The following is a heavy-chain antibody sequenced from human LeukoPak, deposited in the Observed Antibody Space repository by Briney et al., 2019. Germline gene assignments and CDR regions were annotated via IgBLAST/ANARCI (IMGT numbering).Heavy chain of an antibody. J-gene: IGHJ4*02. CDR3: ARNRGVISHFDY. V-gene: IGHV1-69*05. D-gene: IGHD3-10*01. CDR1: GGTFSSHA. CDR2: IIPIFGTA. Sequence: AASVKVSCKASGGTFSSHAISWVRQAPGQGLEWMGGIIPIFGTANYAQKFQGRVTITTDESTSTAYMELSSLRSEDTAVYYCARNRGVISHFDYWGQGTLVTVSS.